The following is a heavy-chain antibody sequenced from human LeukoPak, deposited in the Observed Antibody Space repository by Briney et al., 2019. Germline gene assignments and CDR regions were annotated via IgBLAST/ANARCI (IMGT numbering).Heavy chain of an antibody. CDR1: GYTFTSYG. CDR3: ARGGRSYCSGGSCYSDY. J-gene: IGHJ4*02. V-gene: IGHV1-18*01. D-gene: IGHD2-15*01. CDR2: ISAYNGNT. Sequence: ASVKVSCKASGYTFTSYGISWVRQAPGQGLEWVRWISAYNGNTNYAQKLQGRVTTTTDTSTSTAYMELRSLRSDDTAVYYCARGGRSYCSGGSCYSDYWGQGTLVTVSS.